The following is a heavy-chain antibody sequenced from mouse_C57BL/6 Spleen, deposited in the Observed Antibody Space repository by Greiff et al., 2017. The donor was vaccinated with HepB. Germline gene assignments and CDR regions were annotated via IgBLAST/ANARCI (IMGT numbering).Heavy chain of an antibody. CDR3: VRQYYYGSFYAMDY. J-gene: IGHJ4*01. Sequence: EVQVVESGGGLVQPKGSLKLSCAASGFSFNTYAMNWVRQAPGKGLEWVARIRSKSNNYATYYADSVKDRFTISRDDSESMLYLQMNNLKTEDTAMYYCVRQYYYGSFYAMDYWGQGTSVTVSS. D-gene: IGHD1-1*01. CDR2: IRSKSNNYAT. CDR1: GFSFNTYA. V-gene: IGHV10-1*01.